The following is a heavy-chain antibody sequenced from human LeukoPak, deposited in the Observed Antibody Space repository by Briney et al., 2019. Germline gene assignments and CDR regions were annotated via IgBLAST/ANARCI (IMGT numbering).Heavy chain of an antibody. Sequence: SETLSLTCTVSGGSISSYYWNWIRQSPGKGLEWIGDIYYSGSTNYNPSLKSRVTISLDTSKNQFSLKLRSVTAADTAVYYCAREGSRYSYGFNWFDPWGQGTLVTVSS. CDR3: AREGSRYSYGFNWFDP. J-gene: IGHJ5*02. V-gene: IGHV4-59*01. CDR1: GGSISSYY. CDR2: IYYSGST. D-gene: IGHD5-18*01.